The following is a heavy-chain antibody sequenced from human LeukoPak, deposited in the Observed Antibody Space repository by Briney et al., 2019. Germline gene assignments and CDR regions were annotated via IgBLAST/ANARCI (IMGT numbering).Heavy chain of an antibody. CDR1: GGSNSSSSYY. J-gene: IGHJ4*02. Sequence: SETLSLTCTVSGGSNSSSSYYWGWIRQPPGKGLEWIGRIYYSGSTYYNPSLKSRVTISVDTSKNQFSLKLSSVTAADTAVYYCASTDTYYYDSSGYTFDYWGQGTLVTVSS. CDR2: IYYSGST. CDR3: ASTDTYYYDSSGYTFDY. D-gene: IGHD3-22*01. V-gene: IGHV4-39*01.